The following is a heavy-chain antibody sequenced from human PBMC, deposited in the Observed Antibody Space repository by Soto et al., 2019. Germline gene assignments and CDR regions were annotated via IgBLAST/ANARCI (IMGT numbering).Heavy chain of an antibody. CDR1: GGSISSYY. CDR2: IYYSGST. V-gene: IGHV4-59*01. J-gene: IGHJ5*02. Sequence: SETLSLTCTVSGGSISSYYWSWIRQPPGKGLEWIGYIYYSGSTNYNPSLKSRVTISVDTSKNQFSLKLSSVTAADTAVYYCARERGYDYDFWSGYPALGFDPWGQGTLVTVSS. D-gene: IGHD3-3*01. CDR3: ARERGYDYDFWSGYPALGFDP.